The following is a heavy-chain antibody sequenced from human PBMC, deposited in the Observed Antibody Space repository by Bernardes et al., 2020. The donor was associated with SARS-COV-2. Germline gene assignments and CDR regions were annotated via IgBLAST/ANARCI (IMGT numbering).Heavy chain of an antibody. V-gene: IGHV3-21*01. D-gene: IGHD3-22*01. J-gene: IGHJ6*02. CDR3: ASLLRLFGNYYYGMDV. CDR1: GFPFSSYS. CDR2: ISSSSSYI. Sequence: GGSLRLSCAASGFPFSSYSMNWVRQAPGKGLAWVSSISSSSSYIYYADSVKGRFTISRDNAKNSLYLQMNSLRAEDTAVYYCASLLRLFGNYYYGMDVWGQGTTVTVSS.